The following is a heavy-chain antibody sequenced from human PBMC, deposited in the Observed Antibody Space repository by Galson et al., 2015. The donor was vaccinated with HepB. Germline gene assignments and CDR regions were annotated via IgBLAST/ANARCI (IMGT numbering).Heavy chain of an antibody. CDR1: GFTFSSYA. Sequence: SLRLSCAASGFTFSSYAMSWVRQAPGKGLEWVSAISGSGGSTYYADSVKGRFTISRDNSKNTLYLQMNSLRAEDTAVYYCAKDLTYYYDSSGYEIVFWGQGTLVTVSS. CDR2: ISGSGGST. D-gene: IGHD3-22*01. CDR3: AKDLTYYYDSSGYEIVF. V-gene: IGHV3-23*01. J-gene: IGHJ4*02.